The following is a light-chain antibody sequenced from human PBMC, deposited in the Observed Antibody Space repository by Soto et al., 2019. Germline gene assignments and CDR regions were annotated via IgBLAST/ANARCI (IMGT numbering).Light chain of an antibody. CDR3: SSYAASNNFYFV. J-gene: IGLJ3*02. Sequence: QSALTQPPSASGSPGQSVTISCTGTSSDVGGYNYVSWYQQYPGRAPQLMIYEVTKRPSGVPDRFSGSKSGNTASLTVSGLQAEDEADYYCSSYAASNNFYFVFGGGTQLTV. V-gene: IGLV2-8*01. CDR2: EVT. CDR1: SSDVGGYNY.